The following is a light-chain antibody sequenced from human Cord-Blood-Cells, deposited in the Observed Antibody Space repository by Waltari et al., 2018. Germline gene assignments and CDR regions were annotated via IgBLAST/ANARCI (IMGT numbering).Light chain of an antibody. CDR2: AAS. J-gene: IGKJ1*01. CDR3: RQSYSTPGT. V-gene: IGKV1-39*01. CDR1: QSISSY. Sequence: DIQMTQSTSSLSASVGDRVTITCRASQSISSYLNWYQQKPGKAPKLLIYAASSLQSGVPSRFSGSGSGTDFTLTSSSLQPEDFATYYCRQSYSTPGTFGQGSKVEIK.